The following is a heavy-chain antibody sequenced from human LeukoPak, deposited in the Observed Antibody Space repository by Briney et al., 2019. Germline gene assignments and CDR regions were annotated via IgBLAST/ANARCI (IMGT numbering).Heavy chain of an antibody. CDR3: ARDWGKWELLFSRAFDI. V-gene: IGHV3-48*01. CDR1: GFTFSSYS. CDR2: ISSSSSTI. Sequence: QPGGSLRLSCAASGFTFSSYSMNWVRQAPGKGLEWVSYISSSSSTIYYADSVKGRFTISRDNAKNSLYLQMNSLRAEDTAVYYCARDWGKWELLFSRAFDIWGQGTMVTVSS. D-gene: IGHD1-26*01. J-gene: IGHJ3*02.